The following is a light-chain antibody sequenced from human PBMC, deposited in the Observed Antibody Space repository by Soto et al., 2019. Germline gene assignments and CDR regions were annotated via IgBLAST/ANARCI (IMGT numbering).Light chain of an antibody. CDR1: SSDVGAYIF. J-gene: IGLJ3*02. V-gene: IGLV2-8*01. CDR3: CSYTASDIWV. Sequence: QSALTQPPSASGSPGQSVTISCTGTSSDVGAYIFVSWYQQHPGKAPKLMISAVSQRPSGVPDRFSGSKSGNTASLTISGLQADDEADYFCCSYTASDIWVFGGGTKVTVL. CDR2: AVS.